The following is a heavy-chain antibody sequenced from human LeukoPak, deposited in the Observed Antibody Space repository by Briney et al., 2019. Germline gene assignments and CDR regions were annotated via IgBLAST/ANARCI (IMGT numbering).Heavy chain of an antibody. CDR1: GFTFNRYW. D-gene: IGHD3-9*01. Sequence: GGSLRLSCAASGFTFNRYWMSWVRQAPGKGLEWLANIEEDGGETYYVDSVKGRFTTSRDNAKNSLYLQMNSLRAEDTALYYCARDLTPYDATVYFGAFDIWGQGTMVTVSS. CDR2: IEEDGGET. CDR3: ARDLTPYDATVYFGAFDI. V-gene: IGHV3-7*03. J-gene: IGHJ3*02.